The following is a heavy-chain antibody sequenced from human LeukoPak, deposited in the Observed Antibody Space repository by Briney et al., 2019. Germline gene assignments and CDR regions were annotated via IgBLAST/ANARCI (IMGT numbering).Heavy chain of an antibody. CDR3: ARGGVAASHYYFDY. V-gene: IGHV4-61*02. J-gene: IGHJ4*02. CDR1: GGSISSGSYY. D-gene: IGHD2-15*01. Sequence: SETLSLTCTVSGGSISSGSYYWSWIRQPAGKGLEWIGRIYTSGSTNYNPSLKSRVTISVDTSKNQFSLKLSSVTAADTAVYYCARGGVAASHYYFDYWGQGTLVTVSP. CDR2: IYTSGST.